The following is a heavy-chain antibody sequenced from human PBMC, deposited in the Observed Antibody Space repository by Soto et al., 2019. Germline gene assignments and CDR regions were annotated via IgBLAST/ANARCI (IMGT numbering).Heavy chain of an antibody. J-gene: IGHJ4*02. V-gene: IGHV3-66*01. Sequence: EVQLVESGGGLVQPGGSLRLSCAASGFTVNSNYMSWVRQAPGKGLEWVSVIYSGGSTYYADSVKGRFTISRDNSKNTLYLQMNSLRAEDTAVYYCARGRDYHSYYFDYWGQGTLVTVSS. D-gene: IGHD4-17*01. CDR3: ARGRDYHSYYFDY. CDR1: GFTVNSNY. CDR2: IYSGGST.